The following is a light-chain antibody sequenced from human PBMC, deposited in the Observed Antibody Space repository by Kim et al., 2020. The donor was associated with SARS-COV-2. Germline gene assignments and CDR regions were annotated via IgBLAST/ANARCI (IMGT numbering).Light chain of an antibody. Sequence: GQWVTISWTGISSNIGSNTVDWYKQVPATAPHLLISKNNQRPSGVPDRFSGSKSGTSASLAISGLQHEDEADYYCAAWDDSLSAWVFGGGTKVTVL. CDR3: AAWDDSLSAWV. J-gene: IGLJ3*02. V-gene: IGLV1-44*01. CDR2: KNN. CDR1: SSNIGSNT.